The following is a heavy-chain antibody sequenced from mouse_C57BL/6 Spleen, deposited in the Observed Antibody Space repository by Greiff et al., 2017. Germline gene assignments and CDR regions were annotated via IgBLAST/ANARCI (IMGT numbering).Heavy chain of an antibody. CDR3: ARPQLGYYAMDY. V-gene: IGHV1-55*01. J-gene: IGHJ4*01. Sequence: QVQLKQPGAELVKPGASVKMSCKASGYTFTSYWITWVKQRPGQGLEWIGDIYPGSGSTNYNEKFKSKATLTVDTSSSTAYMQLSSLTSEDSAVYYCARPQLGYYAMDYWGQGTSVTVSS. CDR1: GYTFTSYW. D-gene: IGHD4-1*02. CDR2: IYPGSGST.